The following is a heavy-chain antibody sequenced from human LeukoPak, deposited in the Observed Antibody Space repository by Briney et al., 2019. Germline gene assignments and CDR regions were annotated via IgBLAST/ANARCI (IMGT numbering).Heavy chain of an antibody. V-gene: IGHV3-30*04. J-gene: IGHJ4*02. CDR1: RFIFSNYA. D-gene: IGHD2-15*01. Sequence: GGSLRLSCAASRFIFSNYAMHWVRQAPGKGLDWVAVISYHGRDQFYADSVKGRFTISRDSSKDTLYLQMNSLRAEDTAVYYCVRQDCSGGSCYLDYWGQGTLVTVSS. CDR2: ISYHGRDQ. CDR3: VRQDCSGGSCYLDY.